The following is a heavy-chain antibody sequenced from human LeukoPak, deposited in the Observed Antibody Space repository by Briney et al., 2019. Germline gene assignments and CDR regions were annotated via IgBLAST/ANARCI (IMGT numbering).Heavy chain of an antibody. V-gene: IGHV4-30-2*01. J-gene: IGHJ4*02. CDR2: IYHSGST. CDR1: GGSISSGGYS. CDR3: ASGYSYGAFDY. Sequence: PSETLSLTCAVSGGSISSGGYSWCWIRQPPGKGLEWIGYIYHSGSTYYNPSLKSRVTISVDRSKNQFSLKLSSVTAADTAVYYCASGYSYGAFDYWGQGTLVTVSS. D-gene: IGHD5-18*01.